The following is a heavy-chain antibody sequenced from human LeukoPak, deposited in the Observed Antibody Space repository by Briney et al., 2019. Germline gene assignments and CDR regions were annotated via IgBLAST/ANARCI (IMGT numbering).Heavy chain of an antibody. CDR3: AKGYCTGASCYVLDS. CDR1: GYDFTTNY. D-gene: IGHD2-15*01. V-gene: IGHV1-46*01. J-gene: IGHJ4*02. Sequence: ASVKVSCKASGYDFTTNYIHWVRQAPGQGLEWMGTINPSVGSTTYGQRFQGRVTMTRDMSTTTVYMDLSSLTSEDTAIYYCAKGYCTGASCYVLDSWGQGTLVTVSS. CDR2: INPSVGST.